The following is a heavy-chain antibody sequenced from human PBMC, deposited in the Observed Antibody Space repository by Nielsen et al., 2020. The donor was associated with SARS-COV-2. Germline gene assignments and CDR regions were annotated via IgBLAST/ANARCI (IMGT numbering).Heavy chain of an antibody. Sequence: GGSLRLSCAASGFTFSNYWMSWVRQAPGKGLEWVSAISGSGGSTYYADSVKGRFTISRDNSKNSLYLQMNSLRAEDTAVYYCARASNGDYWGQGTLVTVSS. D-gene: IGHD6-6*01. CDR2: ISGSGGST. CDR3: ARASNGDY. V-gene: IGHV3-23*01. CDR1: GFTFSNYW. J-gene: IGHJ4*02.